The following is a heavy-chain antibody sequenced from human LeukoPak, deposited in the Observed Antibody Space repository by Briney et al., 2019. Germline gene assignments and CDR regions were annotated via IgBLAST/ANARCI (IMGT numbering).Heavy chain of an antibody. CDR2: INPNSGGT. CDR3: ARDRAPAPYYYDSSGYPNWFDP. CDR1: GYTFTGYY. Sequence: ASVKVSCKASGYTFTGYYMHWVRQAPGQGLEWMGWINPNSGGTNYAQKFQGRVTMTRDTSISTAYMELSRLRSDDTAVYYCARDRAPAPYYYDSSGYPNWFDPWGQGTLVTVSS. J-gene: IGHJ5*02. V-gene: IGHV1-2*02. D-gene: IGHD3-22*01.